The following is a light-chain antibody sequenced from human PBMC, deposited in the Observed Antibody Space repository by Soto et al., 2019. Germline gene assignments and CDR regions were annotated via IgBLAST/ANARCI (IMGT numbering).Light chain of an antibody. CDR1: SSNIGAGYD. CDR3: QSHGSCLSGHVV. Sequence: QSVLTQPPSVSGAPGQRVTISCTGSSSNIGAGYDVHWYQQLPGTAPKLLIYGNSNRPSGVPDRFSGSKSGTSASLAITGLQAEDEADYYCQSHGSCLSGHVVYGRGTKLTVL. V-gene: IGLV1-40*01. CDR2: GNS. J-gene: IGLJ2*01.